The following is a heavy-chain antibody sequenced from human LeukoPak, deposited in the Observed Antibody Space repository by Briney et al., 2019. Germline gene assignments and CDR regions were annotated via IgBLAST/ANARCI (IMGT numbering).Heavy chain of an antibody. Sequence: ASVKVSCKASGYTFTSYDINWVRQATGQGLEWMGWMNPNSGNTGYAQKFQGRVTITRNTSISTAYMELGSLRSEDTAVYYCARGRSGSYRRTYFDYWGQGTLVTVSS. CDR3: ARGRSGSYRRTYFDY. V-gene: IGHV1-8*03. CDR2: MNPNSGNT. CDR1: GYTFTSYD. D-gene: IGHD1-26*01. J-gene: IGHJ4*02.